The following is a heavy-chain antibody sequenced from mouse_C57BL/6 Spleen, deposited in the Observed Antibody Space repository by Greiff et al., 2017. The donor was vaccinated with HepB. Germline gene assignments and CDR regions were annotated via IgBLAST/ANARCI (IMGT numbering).Heavy chain of an antibody. Sequence: EVKVEESGGGLVKPGGSLKLSCAASGFTFSSYAMSWVRQTPEKRLEWVATISDGGSYTYYPDNVKGRFTISRDNAKNNLYLQMSHLKSEDTAMYYCARANYYGSQAWFAYWGQGTLVTVSA. CDR3: ARANYYGSQAWFAY. CDR2: ISDGGSYT. CDR1: GFTFSSYA. V-gene: IGHV5-4*03. J-gene: IGHJ3*01. D-gene: IGHD1-1*01.